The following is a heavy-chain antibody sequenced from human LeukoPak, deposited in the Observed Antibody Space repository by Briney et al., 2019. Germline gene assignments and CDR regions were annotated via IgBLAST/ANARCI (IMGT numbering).Heavy chain of an antibody. J-gene: IGHJ4*02. CDR2: FDPEDGET. D-gene: IGHD6-13*01. CDR1: GYTLTELS. CDR3: ATDRVAAAGTAGEMVY. V-gene: IGHV1-24*01. Sequence: ASVKVSCKVSGYTLTELSMHWVRQAPGKGLEWMGGFDPEDGETIYAQKFQGRVNMTEDTSTDTAYMELSSLRSEDTAVYYCATDRVAAAGTAGEMVYWGQGTLVTVSS.